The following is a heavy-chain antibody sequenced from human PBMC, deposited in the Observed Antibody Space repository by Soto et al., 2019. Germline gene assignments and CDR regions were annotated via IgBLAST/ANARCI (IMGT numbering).Heavy chain of an antibody. J-gene: IGHJ6*03. CDR1: GGSISSGGYY. V-gene: IGHV4-31*03. CDR3: ARGGGYCSSTSCYGEPYYYYMDV. CDR2: IYYSGST. Sequence: QVQLQESGPGLVKPSQTLSLTCTVSGGSISSGGYYWSWIRQHPGKGLEWIGYIYYSGSTYYNPSLKSRVTVSVDTSKNQFSLKRSSVTAADTAVYYCARGGGYCSSTSCYGEPYYYYMDVWGKGTTVTVSS. D-gene: IGHD2-2*01.